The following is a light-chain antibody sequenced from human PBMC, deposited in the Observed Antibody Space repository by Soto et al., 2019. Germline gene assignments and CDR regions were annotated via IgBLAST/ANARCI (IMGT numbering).Light chain of an antibody. J-gene: IGLJ2*01. CDR3: TSYTSASTLV. CDR2: EAA. CDR1: SDDIGANNY. V-gene: IGLV2-14*01. Sequence: QSALTQPASVSGSPGQSITISCTGTSDDIGANNYVSWYQHHPGKAPTILIYEAANRPSGISHRFSGSKSGNTASLTISGLQAEDEDDYFCTSYTSASTLVFGGGTKLTVL.